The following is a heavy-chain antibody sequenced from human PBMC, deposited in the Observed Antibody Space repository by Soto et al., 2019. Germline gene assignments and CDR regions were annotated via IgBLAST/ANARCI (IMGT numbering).Heavy chain of an antibody. V-gene: IGHV3-21*01. CDR1: GVTFSSYS. Sequence: PGGSLRLSCGASGVTFSSYSMNWVRQAPGKGLEWVSSITSSSSYINYADSVKGRFTISRDNAKNSLYLQTNSLRAEDTAVYYCARATVTTGRIGDFDMWGQGTMVTVSS. CDR3: ARATVTTGRIGDFDM. J-gene: IGHJ3*02. D-gene: IGHD4-17*01. CDR2: ITSSSSYI.